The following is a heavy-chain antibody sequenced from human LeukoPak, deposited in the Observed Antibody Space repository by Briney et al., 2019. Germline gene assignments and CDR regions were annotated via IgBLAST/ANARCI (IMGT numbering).Heavy chain of an antibody. J-gene: IGHJ6*03. D-gene: IGHD4-11*01. CDR2: IYYSGGT. V-gene: IGHV4-59*02. CDR3: ARGVLTTVSYSMDV. Sequence: SETLSLTCTVSGGSVSSHPGGWVRQPPGKVLEWIGYIYYSGGTNHNPSLKTRFTRSMGTSNNRFSRKLSYVTAADTAVYYCARGVLTTVSYSMDVWGNGTTVTVSS. CDR1: GGSVSSHP.